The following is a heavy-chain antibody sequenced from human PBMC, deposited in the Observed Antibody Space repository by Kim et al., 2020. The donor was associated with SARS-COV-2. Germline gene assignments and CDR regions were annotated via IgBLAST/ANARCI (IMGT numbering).Heavy chain of an antibody. J-gene: IGHJ4*02. D-gene: IGHD5-12*01. Sequence: GGSLRLSCAASGFTFSSYAMSWVRQAPGKGLEWVSAISGSGGSTYYADSVKGRFTISRDNSKNTLYLQMNSLRAEDTALYYCAKSRRDGYNYLNYWGQGTLVTVSS. CDR3: AKSRRDGYNYLNY. CDR1: GFTFSSYA. V-gene: IGHV3-23*01. CDR2: ISGSGGST.